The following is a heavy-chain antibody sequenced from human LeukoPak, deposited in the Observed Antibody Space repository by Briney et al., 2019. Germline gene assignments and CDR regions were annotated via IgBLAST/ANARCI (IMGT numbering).Heavy chain of an antibody. Sequence: GESLKISCKGSGYSFTTYWIGWVRQMPGKGLELMGIIYPGNSDTRYSPSFQGQVTISADKSISSAYMQWSSLKASDTAMYYCARRGSSWGAYYFDYWGQGTLVTVSS. V-gene: IGHV5-51*01. D-gene: IGHD6-13*01. CDR1: GYSFTTYW. J-gene: IGHJ4*02. CDR2: IYPGNSDT. CDR3: ARRGSSWGAYYFDY.